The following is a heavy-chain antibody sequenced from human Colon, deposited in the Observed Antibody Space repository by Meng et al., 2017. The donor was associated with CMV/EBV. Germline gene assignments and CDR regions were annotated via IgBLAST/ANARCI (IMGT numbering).Heavy chain of an antibody. V-gene: IGHV1-18*01. CDR3: ARGSYLGAFDL. J-gene: IGHJ4*02. CDR1: GYSFTSAG. Sequence: ASVKVSCKAFGYSFTSAGISWVRQAPGQGLEWMGSITAYNGNRNYAQSLQDRVSMTTDATTNTTHMELRSLRSDDTAIYYCARGSYLGAFDLWGQGTLVTVSS. D-gene: IGHD2/OR15-2a*01. CDR2: ITAYNGNR.